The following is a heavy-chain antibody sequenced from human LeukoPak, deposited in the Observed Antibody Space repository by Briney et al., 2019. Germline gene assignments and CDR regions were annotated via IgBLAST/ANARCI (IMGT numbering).Heavy chain of an antibody. J-gene: IGHJ5*02. V-gene: IGHV3-73*01. Sequence: GGSLRLSCAASGFTFSGSAMHWVRQASGKGLEWVGRIRSKANSYATAYAASVKGRFTISRDDSKNTAYLQMNSLRAEDTAVYYCANFERTVAGPYNWFDPWGQGTLVTVSS. CDR1: GFTFSGSA. CDR3: ANFERTVAGPYNWFDP. CDR2: IRSKANSYAT. D-gene: IGHD6-19*01.